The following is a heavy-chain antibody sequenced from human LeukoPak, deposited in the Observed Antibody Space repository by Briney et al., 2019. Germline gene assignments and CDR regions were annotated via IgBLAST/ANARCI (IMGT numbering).Heavy chain of an antibody. CDR2: IKQDGSEK. D-gene: IGHD2-15*01. CDR1: GFTFSSYW. V-gene: IGHV3-7*03. CDR3: AKGSAKVRPYYFDY. J-gene: IGHJ4*02. Sequence: QPGGSLRLSCAASGFTFSSYWMSWVRQAPGKGLEWVANIKQDGSEKYYVDSVKGRFTISRDNAKNSLYLQMNSLRADDTAVYYCAKGSAKVRPYYFDYWGQGTLVTVSS.